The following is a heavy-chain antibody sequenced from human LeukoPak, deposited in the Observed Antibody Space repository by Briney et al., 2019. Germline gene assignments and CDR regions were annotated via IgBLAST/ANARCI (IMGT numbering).Heavy chain of an antibody. J-gene: IGHJ6*03. CDR3: ARAHSYVGYYYMDV. CDR1: GYTFTSYG. V-gene: IGHV1-18*01. Sequence: GASVKVSCTASGYTFTSYGITWVRQAPGQGLEWMGWISAYNGNTNYAEKFQGRVTMTTDTSTSTVYMEPRSLRSDDTAVYYCARAHSYVGYYYMDVWGKGTTVTVSS. D-gene: IGHD5-18*01. CDR2: ISAYNGNT.